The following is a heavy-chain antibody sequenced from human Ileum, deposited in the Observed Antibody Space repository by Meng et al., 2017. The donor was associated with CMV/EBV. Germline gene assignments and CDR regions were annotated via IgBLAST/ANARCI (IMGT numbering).Heavy chain of an antibody. Sequence: ASVKVSCKTSGYTFSDYFMHWVRQAPGQGLEWMGWVNPNSGSTNFAQKFQGRVTMTRDTSISTAYMELSRLTSDDTAVYFCARAKIYQLSTSPVDYWGQGTLVTVSS. CDR3: ARAKIYQLSTSPVDY. D-gene: IGHD2-2*01. J-gene: IGHJ4*02. CDR1: GYTFSDYF. CDR2: VNPNSGST. V-gene: IGHV1-2*02.